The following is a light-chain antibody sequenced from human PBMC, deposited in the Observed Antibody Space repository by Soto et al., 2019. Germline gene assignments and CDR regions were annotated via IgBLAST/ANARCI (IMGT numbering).Light chain of an antibody. V-gene: IGLV1-44*01. CDR2: SNN. Sequence: QSVLTQPPSASGTPGQRVTISCSGSSSNIGSNTVNWYQQLPGTAPKLLIYSNNQRPSGVPDRFSGSKSGTSASLAISGLQSEDEADYYGAAWDDSLNGQGVFATGTEVTVL. CDR1: SSNIGSNT. CDR3: AAWDDSLNGQGV. J-gene: IGLJ1*01.